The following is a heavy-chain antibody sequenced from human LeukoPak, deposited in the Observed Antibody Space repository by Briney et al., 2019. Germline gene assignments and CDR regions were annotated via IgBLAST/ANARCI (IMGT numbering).Heavy chain of an antibody. CDR3: ARVNRQAIDY. J-gene: IGHJ4*02. Sequence: SETLSLTCTVSGGSISSYYWSWIRQPPGKGLEWIGYIYYSGSTNYNPSLKSRVTISVDTSKNQFSLKLSSVTAADTAVYYCARVNRQAIDYWGQGTLVTVSS. CDR2: IYYSGST. CDR1: GGSISSYY. V-gene: IGHV4-59*01.